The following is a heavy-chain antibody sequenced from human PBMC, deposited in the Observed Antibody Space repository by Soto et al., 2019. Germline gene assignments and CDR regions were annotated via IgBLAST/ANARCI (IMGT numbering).Heavy chain of an antibody. D-gene: IGHD2-21*01. CDR1: GFTFSSYE. CDR2: ISSSGSTI. J-gene: IGHJ3*02. Sequence: GGSLRLSCAAYGFTFSSYEMNWVRQAPGKGLEWVSYISSSGSTIYYADSVKGRFTISRDNAKNSLYLQMNSLRAEDTAVYYCASAAYCGGDCYDAFDIWGQGTMVTVSS. V-gene: IGHV3-48*03. CDR3: ASAAYCGGDCYDAFDI.